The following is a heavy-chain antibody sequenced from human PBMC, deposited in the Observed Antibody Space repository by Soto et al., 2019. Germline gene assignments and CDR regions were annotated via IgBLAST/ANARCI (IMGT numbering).Heavy chain of an antibody. J-gene: IGHJ6*03. CDR1: GGSISSYY. CDR2: IYYSGST. Sequence: SETLSLTCTVSGGSISSYYWSWIRQPPGKGLEWIGYIYYSGSTNYNPSLKSRVTISVDTSKNQFSLKLSSVTAADTAVYYCARGVPYTPYGSGSYYQIGDATYYYYYMDVWGKGTTVTVSS. D-gene: IGHD3-10*01. V-gene: IGHV4-59*01. CDR3: ARGVPYTPYGSGSYYQIGDATYYYYYMDV.